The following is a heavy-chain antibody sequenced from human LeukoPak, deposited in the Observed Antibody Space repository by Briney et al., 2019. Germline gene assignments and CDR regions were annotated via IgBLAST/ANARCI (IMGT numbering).Heavy chain of an antibody. J-gene: IGHJ4*02. CDR1: AFTFSSYA. V-gene: IGHV3-23*01. CDR3: AKDAANYPFFFDF. D-gene: IGHD4/OR15-4a*01. Sequence: RPGGSLRLSCAASAFTFSSYAMSWVRQAPGKGLEWVSSISGSDSKTYYADSVKGRFTISRDNAKNTVYLQMNSLRAEDTAIYYCAKDAANYPFFFDFWGQGTPVTVSS. CDR2: ISGSDSKT.